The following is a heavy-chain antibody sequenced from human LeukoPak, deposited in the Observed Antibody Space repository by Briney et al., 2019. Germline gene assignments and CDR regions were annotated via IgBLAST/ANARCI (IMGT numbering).Heavy chain of an antibody. CDR3: ARAPMSYDSSGFGGAFDI. D-gene: IGHD3-22*01. CDR1: GFTFSNYA. J-gene: IGHJ3*02. CDR2: ISYDGTNK. Sequence: GESLKISCAASGFTFSNYAMHWVRQAPGKGLEWVAVISYDGTNKYYADSVKGRFTISRDNSKNTMYLQMNSLRAEDTAMYYCARAPMSYDSSGFGGAFDIWGQGTMVTVSS. V-gene: IGHV3-30-3*01.